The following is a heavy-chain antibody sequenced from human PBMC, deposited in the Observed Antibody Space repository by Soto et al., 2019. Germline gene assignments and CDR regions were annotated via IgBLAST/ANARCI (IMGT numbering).Heavy chain of an antibody. CDR3: ARVSIAARPTGPFDY. D-gene: IGHD6-6*01. J-gene: IGHJ4*02. V-gene: IGHV1-2*04. CDR1: GYTFTGYY. CDR2: INPNSGGT. Sequence: ASVKVSCKASGYTFTGYYMHWVRQAPGQGLEWMGWINPNSGGTNYAQKFQGWVTMTRGTSISTAYMELSRLRSDDTAVYYCARVSIAARPTGPFDYWGQGTLVTVSS.